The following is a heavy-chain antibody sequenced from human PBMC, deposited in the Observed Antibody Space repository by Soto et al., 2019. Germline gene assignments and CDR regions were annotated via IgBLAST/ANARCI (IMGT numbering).Heavy chain of an antibody. V-gene: IGHV3-30*18. CDR1: GFTFNTYG. J-gene: IGHJ4*02. CDR3: AKSPNFYCSSPNCYKYYFDH. Sequence: GGSLRLSCAASGFTFNTYGMHWVRQAPGKGLEWVAVISYDGSEKYYVDSVKGRFTISKDNSKNTLYLQMNSLRPEDTAVYYCAKSPNFYCSSPNCYKYYFDHWGQGTRVTVSS. D-gene: IGHD2-2*02. CDR2: ISYDGSEK.